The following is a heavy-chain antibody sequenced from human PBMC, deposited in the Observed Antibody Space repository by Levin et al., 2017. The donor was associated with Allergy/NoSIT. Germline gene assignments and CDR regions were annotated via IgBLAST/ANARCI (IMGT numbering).Heavy chain of an antibody. V-gene: IGHV4-34*01. CDR2: INHSGST. CDR1: GGSFSGYY. J-gene: IGHJ4*02. CDR3: ARGSLRYFDWLLPKIYYFDY. D-gene: IGHD3-9*01. Sequence: SETLSLTCAVYGGSFSGYYWSWIRQPPGKGLEWIGEINHSGSTNYNPSLKSRVTISVDTSKNQFSLKLSSVTAADTAVYYCARGSLRYFDWLLPKIYYFDYWGQGTLVTVSS.